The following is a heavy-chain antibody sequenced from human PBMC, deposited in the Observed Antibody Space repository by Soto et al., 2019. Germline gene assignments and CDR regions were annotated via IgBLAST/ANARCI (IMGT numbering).Heavy chain of an antibody. CDR2: INWNGGST. CDR3: ARDDYYDSSGYYFLWAY. V-gene: IGHV3-20*04. Sequence: GGSLRLSCAASGFTFDDYGMSWVRQAPGKGLEWVSGINWNGGSTGYADSVKGRFTISRDNAKNSLYLQMNSLRAEDTALYYCARDDYYDSSGYYFLWAYWGQGTLVTVSS. J-gene: IGHJ4*02. CDR1: GFTFDDYG. D-gene: IGHD3-22*01.